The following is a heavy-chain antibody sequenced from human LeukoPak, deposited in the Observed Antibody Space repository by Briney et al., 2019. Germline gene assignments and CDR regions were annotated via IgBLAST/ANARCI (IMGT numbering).Heavy chain of an antibody. Sequence: SETLSLTCTVSGYSISSGYYWGWIRQPPGKGLEWIGNIYHSGSTYYNPSLKSRLTISVDTSNNQFSLKMMSVNAADTAVYYCARRQWNDDAYDIWGQGTMVSVSS. J-gene: IGHJ3*02. CDR1: GYSISSGYY. D-gene: IGHD1-1*01. CDR2: IYHSGST. V-gene: IGHV4-38-2*02. CDR3: ARRQWNDDAYDI.